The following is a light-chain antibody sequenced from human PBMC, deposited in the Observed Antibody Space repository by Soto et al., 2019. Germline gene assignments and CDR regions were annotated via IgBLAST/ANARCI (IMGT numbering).Light chain of an antibody. CDR1: SSNIGSNP. V-gene: IGLV1-44*01. Sequence: QSVLTQPPSASGTPGQRVTISCSGSSSNIGSNPVNWYQQLPGTAPKLLIYRSNQRPSGVPDRFSGSKSGTSASLAISGLQSEDEADYYCAAWDDSLSGYVLFGGGTKLTVL. CDR2: RSN. CDR3: AAWDDSLSGYVL. J-gene: IGLJ2*01.